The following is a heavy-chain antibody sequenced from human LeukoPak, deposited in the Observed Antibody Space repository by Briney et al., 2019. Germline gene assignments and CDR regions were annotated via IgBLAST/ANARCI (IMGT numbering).Heavy chain of an antibody. D-gene: IGHD3-10*01. CDR1: GYTFTSYG. Sequence: ASVKVSCKASGYTFTSYGIIWVRQAPGQGLEWMGWISAYNGNTSFAQKLQGRVTMTTDTSTSTAYMELRSLRSDDTAVYYCARAAYYYASGSHSLDYWGQGTLVTVSS. J-gene: IGHJ4*02. V-gene: IGHV1-18*01. CDR3: ARAAYYYASGSHSLDY. CDR2: ISAYNGNT.